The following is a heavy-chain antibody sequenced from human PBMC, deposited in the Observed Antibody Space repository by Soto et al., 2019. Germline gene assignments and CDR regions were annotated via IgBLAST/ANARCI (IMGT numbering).Heavy chain of an antibody. CDR1: GGSFSGYY. J-gene: IGHJ5*02. CDR2: INHSGST. CDR3: ARGGVNSSGWYGWSDP. D-gene: IGHD6-19*01. V-gene: IGHV4-34*01. Sequence: SETLSLTCAVYGGSFSGYYWSWIRQPPGKGLEWIGEINHSGSTNYNPSLKSRVTISVDTSKNQFSLKLSSVTAADTAVYYCARGGVNSSGWYGWSDPWGQATLVTVSS.